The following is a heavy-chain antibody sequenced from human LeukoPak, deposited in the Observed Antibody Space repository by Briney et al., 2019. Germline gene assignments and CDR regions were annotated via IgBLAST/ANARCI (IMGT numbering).Heavy chain of an antibody. D-gene: IGHD2-2*01. J-gene: IGHJ5*02. CDR1: GYTFTGYY. V-gene: IGHV1-2*02. CDR2: INPNSGGT. Sequence: GASVKVSCKASGYTFTGYYMHWVRQAPGQGLEWMGWINPNSGGTNYAQKFQGRVTMTRDTSISTAYMELSRLRSDDTAVYYCARGGAACSSTSCYQDNWFDPWGQGTLVTVSS. CDR3: ARGGAACSSTSCYQDNWFDP.